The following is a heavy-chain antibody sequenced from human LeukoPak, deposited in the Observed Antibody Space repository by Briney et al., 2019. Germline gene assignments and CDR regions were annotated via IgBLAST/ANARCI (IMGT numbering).Heavy chain of an antibody. J-gene: IGHJ4*02. CDR1: GFTFSSYW. D-gene: IGHD3-10*01. CDR2: IKQDGSEK. Sequence: GGSLRLSCAASGFTFSSYWMSWVRQAPGKGLEWVANIKQDGSEKYYVDSVKGRFTISRDNAESSLYLQMNSLRAEDTAVYYCAGGHPMVRGPDYWGQGTLVTVSS. V-gene: IGHV3-7*01. CDR3: AGGHPMVRGPDY.